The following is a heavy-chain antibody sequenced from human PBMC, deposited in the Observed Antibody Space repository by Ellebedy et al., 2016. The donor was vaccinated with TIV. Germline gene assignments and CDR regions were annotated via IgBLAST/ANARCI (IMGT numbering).Heavy chain of an antibody. V-gene: IGHV3-7*01. D-gene: IGHD1-26*01. J-gene: IGHJ4*02. CDR3: TRVGREIPTY. CDR1: GFTFSSSW. CDR2: IKTDGSEK. Sequence: GGSLRLXCAASGFTFSSSWMNWVRQAPGKGLEWVAHIKTDGSEKYYVDSVKGRFTISRDNAKNSLYLQMNSLRAEDTAVYYCTRVGREIPTYWGQGTLVTVSS.